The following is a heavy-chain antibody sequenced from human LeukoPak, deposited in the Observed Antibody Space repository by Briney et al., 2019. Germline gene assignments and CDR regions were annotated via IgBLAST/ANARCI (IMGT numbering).Heavy chain of an antibody. CDR1: GFTFSSYD. Sequence: PGGSLRLSCAASGFTFSSYDMSWVRQAPGKGLEWVSTISGRAIAGSGGSEYYADSVKGRFTISRDTSKNMLYLQMNSLRAEDTAVYYWAKGGPAANVLPFDYWGQGTLVTVYS. J-gene: IGHJ4*02. CDR2: ISGRAIAGSGGSE. V-gene: IGHV3-23*01. CDR3: AKGGPAANVLPFDY. D-gene: IGHD2-2*01.